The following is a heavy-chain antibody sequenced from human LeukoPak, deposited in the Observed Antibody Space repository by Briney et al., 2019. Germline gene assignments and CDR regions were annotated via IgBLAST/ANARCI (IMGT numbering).Heavy chain of an antibody. CDR2: ISSSSSYI. D-gene: IGHD4-17*01. CDR3: AREEGLTTVTTWDY. V-gene: IGHV3-21*01. CDR1: GFTFSSYS. Sequence: PGGSLRLPCAASGFTFSSYSMNWVRQAPGKGLEWVSSISSSSSYIYYADSVKGRFTISRDNAKNSLYLQMNSLRAEDTAVYYCAREEGLTTVTTWDYWGQGTLVTVSS. J-gene: IGHJ4*02.